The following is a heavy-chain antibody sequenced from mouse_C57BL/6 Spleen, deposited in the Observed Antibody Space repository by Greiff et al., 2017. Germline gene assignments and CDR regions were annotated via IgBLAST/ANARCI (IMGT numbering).Heavy chain of an antibody. CDR3: ARSAQATDYFDD. CDR1: GYNFTSYW. V-gene: IGHV1-7*01. CDR2: INPSSGYT. Sequence: VTLMESGAELVKPGASVKLSCKASGYNFTSYWMHWVKQRPGQGLEWIGYINPSSGYTKYHQKFKEQATLTTDKSSSTTYMQLSSLTYEDSAVYYCARSAQATDYFDDWGQGTTRTVSS. J-gene: IGHJ2*01. D-gene: IGHD3-2*02.